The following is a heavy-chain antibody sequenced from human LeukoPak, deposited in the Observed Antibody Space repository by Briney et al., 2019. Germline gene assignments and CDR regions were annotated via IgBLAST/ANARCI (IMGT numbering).Heavy chain of an antibody. V-gene: IGHV3-23*01. CDR3: ARDGDPHPEVGREYAFDI. D-gene: IGHD3-10*01. J-gene: IGHJ3*02. CDR2: ISGSGGST. CDR1: GFTFSSYG. Sequence: PGGSLRLSCAASGFTFSSYGMSWVRQAPGKGLEWVSAISGSGGSTYYADSVKGRFTISRDNAKNSLYLQMNSLRPEDTAVYYCARDGDPHPEVGREYAFDIWGQGTMVTVSS.